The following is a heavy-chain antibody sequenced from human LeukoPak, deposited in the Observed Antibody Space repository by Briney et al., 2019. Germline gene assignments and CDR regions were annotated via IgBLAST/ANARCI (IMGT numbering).Heavy chain of an antibody. CDR3: ARDLGPVCSSTRCYALDV. D-gene: IGHD2-2*01. V-gene: IGHV4-31*03. CDR2: IYYSGST. J-gene: IGHJ6*02. CDR1: GDTISRCGYY. Sequence: SETLSLTCTVSGDTISRCGYYWGWIRQHPGKGLEWIGYIYYSGSTYYNPSLKSRVTISVDTSKNQFSLKLSSVTTPDSIMFYSARDLGPVCSSTRCYALDVWGQGTTVTVSS.